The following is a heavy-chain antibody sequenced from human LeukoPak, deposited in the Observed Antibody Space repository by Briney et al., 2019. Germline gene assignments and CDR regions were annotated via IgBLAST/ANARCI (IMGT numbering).Heavy chain of an antibody. V-gene: IGHV3-33*01. Sequence: GSLRLSCAASGFTFSSYGMHWVRQAPGKGLEWVAVIWYDGSNKYYADSVKGRFTISRDNSKNTLYLQMNSLRAEDTAVYYCARDGIMTTVTANWFDPWGQGTLVTVSS. CDR1: GFTFSSYG. CDR2: IWYDGSNK. J-gene: IGHJ5*02. CDR3: ARDGIMTTVTANWFDP. D-gene: IGHD4-17*01.